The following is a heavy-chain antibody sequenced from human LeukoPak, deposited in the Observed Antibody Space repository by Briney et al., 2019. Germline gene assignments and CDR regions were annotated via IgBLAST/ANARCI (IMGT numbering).Heavy chain of an antibody. CDR2: TYPGASDI. CDR3: ARCSTCARSSGYYDAFDI. V-gene: IGHV5-51*01. J-gene: IGHJ3*02. CDR1: GGYW. Sequence: HGESLKISCKDSGGYWIGWVRQMPGKGLEWMGITYPGASDIRYSPSFQGQVTISADGSISTAYLQWSSLKASDTAMYYCARCSTCARSSGYYDAFDIWGQGTMVTVSS. D-gene: IGHD3-22*01.